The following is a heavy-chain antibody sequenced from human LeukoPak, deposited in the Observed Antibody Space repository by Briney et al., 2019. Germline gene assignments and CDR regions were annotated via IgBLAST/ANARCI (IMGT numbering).Heavy chain of an antibody. CDR3: ARDSGYSSSSGFDY. V-gene: IGHV3-7*01. J-gene: IGHJ4*02. CDR2: IKQDGSDK. Sequence: GGSLRLSCAASGFTFTHFWMSWVRQAPGKGLEWVANIKQDGSDKYYVDSVKGRFTISRDNAKNSLYLQMNSLRAEDTALFYCARDSGYSSSSGFDYWGQGTLVTVYS. CDR1: GFTFTHFW. D-gene: IGHD6-6*01.